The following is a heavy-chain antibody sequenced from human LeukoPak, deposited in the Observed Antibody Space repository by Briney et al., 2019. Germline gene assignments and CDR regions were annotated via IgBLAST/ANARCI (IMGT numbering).Heavy chain of an antibody. Sequence: SETLSLTCAVYGGSFSGYYWSWIRQPPGKGLEWIGETNHSGSTNYNPSLKSRVTISVDTSKNQFSLKLSSATAADTAVYYCASLGGTGATSSAHYFDYWGQGTLVTVSS. J-gene: IGHJ4*02. CDR1: GGSFSGYY. CDR3: ASLGGTGATSSAHYFDY. V-gene: IGHV4-34*01. CDR2: TNHSGST. D-gene: IGHD1-26*01.